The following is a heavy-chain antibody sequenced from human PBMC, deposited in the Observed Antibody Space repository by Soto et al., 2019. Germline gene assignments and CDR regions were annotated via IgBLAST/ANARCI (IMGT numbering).Heavy chain of an antibody. J-gene: IGHJ5*02. CDR2: ISLYSDGT. CDR1: GYTFSNYG. CDR3: ARVVPGAEAWFGP. Sequence: QVQLVQSGGEVKRPGASVKVSCKTSGYTFSNYGITWVRQAPGQPLEWLGWISLYSDGTNYAQKFQGRVSMTTDTSTTPAYMELRSLRSDDTAVYYWARVVPGAEAWFGPWGQGTLGTVSS. V-gene: IGHV1-18*01. D-gene: IGHD2-2*01.